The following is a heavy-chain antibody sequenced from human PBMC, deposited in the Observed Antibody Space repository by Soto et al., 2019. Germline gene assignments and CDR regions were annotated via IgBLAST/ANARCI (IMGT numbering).Heavy chain of an antibody. CDR1: GGSISSGGYY. D-gene: IGHD1-26*01. CDR3: ARALFVGATTHYFDY. Sequence: QVQLQESGPGLVKPSQTLSLTCTVSGGSISSGGYYWSWIRQHPGKGLEWIGYIYYSGSTYYNPSLKSRVTISVDTSKNQLSLKLSSVTGADTAVYYCARALFVGATTHYFDYWGQGTLVTVSS. V-gene: IGHV4-31*03. CDR2: IYYSGST. J-gene: IGHJ4*02.